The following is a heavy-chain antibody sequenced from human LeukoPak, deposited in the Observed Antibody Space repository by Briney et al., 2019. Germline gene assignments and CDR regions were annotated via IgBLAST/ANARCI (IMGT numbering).Heavy chain of an antibody. CDR2: INPNSGVT. V-gene: IGHV1-2*02. J-gene: IGHJ4*02. CDR3: ARDDVSTIRDFSI. Sequence: GASVKVSCKASGYTFIGYYIHWVRQAPGQGLEWMGWINPNSGVTNFAQKFQVRVTMTRDTSVNTAYMDLTSLTSDDTAVYYCARDDVSTIRDFSIWGQGTLVTVSS. CDR1: GYTFIGYY. D-gene: IGHD5/OR15-5a*01.